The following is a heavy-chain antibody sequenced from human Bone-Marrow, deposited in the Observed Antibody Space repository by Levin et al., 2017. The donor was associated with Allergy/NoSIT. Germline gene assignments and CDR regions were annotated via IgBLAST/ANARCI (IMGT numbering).Heavy chain of an antibody. V-gene: IGHV1-69*13. D-gene: IGHD3-9*01. CDR1: GGTFKSYA. Sequence: GASVKVSCRASGGTFKSYAINWVRQAPGQGLEWMGGIIPMLGTANYAQNFQGRVTITADDFTSTVYMELRSLRSEDTAMYYYSYDMLTESYYYSMDVWGQGTTVTVSS. J-gene: IGHJ6*02. CDR2: IIPMLGTA. CDR3: SYDMLTESYYYSMDV.